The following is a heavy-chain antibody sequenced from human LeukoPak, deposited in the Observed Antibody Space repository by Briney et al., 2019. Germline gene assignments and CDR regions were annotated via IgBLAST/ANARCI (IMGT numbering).Heavy chain of an antibody. Sequence: ASVKVSFKASGYTFTSYGISWVGQAPGQGLEWMGWISPYSGNTNYAQNLQGRVTMTTDTSTSTAYMELRSLRSDDTAVYYCARTLADYGGNSYYFDLWGQGTLVTVSS. CDR1: GYTFTSYG. CDR3: ARTLADYGGNSYYFDL. CDR2: ISPYSGNT. J-gene: IGHJ4*02. V-gene: IGHV1-18*01. D-gene: IGHD4-23*01.